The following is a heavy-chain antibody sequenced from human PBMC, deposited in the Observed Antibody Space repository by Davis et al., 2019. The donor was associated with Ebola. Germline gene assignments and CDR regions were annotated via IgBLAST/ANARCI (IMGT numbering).Heavy chain of an antibody. Sequence: PSETLSLTCTVSGVSITTHFWSWIRQPPGKGLEWIGFIHHGGGANSNPSLKSRVTFSIDTSKSQVSLKLSTVTAADTAVYYCARSPGHFFTGSVYYSLYYFDSWGQGTPVTVSS. J-gene: IGHJ4*02. CDR1: GVSITTHF. D-gene: IGHD3-22*01. CDR2: IHHGGGA. CDR3: ARSPGHFFTGSVYYSLYYFDS. V-gene: IGHV4-59*11.